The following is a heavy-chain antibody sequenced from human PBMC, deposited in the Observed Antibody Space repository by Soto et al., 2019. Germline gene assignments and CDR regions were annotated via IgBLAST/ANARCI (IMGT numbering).Heavy chain of an antibody. Sequence: EVQLVESGGGLVQPGGSPRLSCAASGFTFSTYWMNWVRQAPGKGLEWVANIKQDGSTKDYVDSVKGRFTISRDNAEKSLYLQMNSLRAEDTAVYYCARAVGQFRVMDSWGQGTLVSVSS. CDR3: ARAVGQFRVMDS. CDR1: GFTFSTYW. D-gene: IGHD3-10*01. J-gene: IGHJ4*02. V-gene: IGHV3-7*01. CDR2: IKQDGSTK.